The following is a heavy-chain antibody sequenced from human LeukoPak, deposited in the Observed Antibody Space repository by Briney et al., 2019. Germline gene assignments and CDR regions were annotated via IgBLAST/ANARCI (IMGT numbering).Heavy chain of an antibody. CDR2: IKQDGSGK. CDR3: ARWGAWSTLDY. D-gene: IGHD2-8*02. J-gene: IGHJ4*02. V-gene: IGHV3-7*03. Sequence: GGSLTLSCVGSGFNFNNHWMNWVRQAPGKRLEWVANIKQDGSGKFYVDSVRGRFTTSRDNANNSLFLHMDSLRADDTAVYFCARWGAWSTLDYWGQGTPVTVSS. CDR1: GFNFNNHW.